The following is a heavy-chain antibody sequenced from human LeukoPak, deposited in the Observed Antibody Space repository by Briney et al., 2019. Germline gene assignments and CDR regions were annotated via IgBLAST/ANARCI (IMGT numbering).Heavy chain of an antibody. V-gene: IGHV1-2*02. CDR2: NNPNSGGT. CDR1: GYTFTGYY. J-gene: IGHJ4*02. Sequence: ASVKVSCKASGYTFTGYYMHWVRQAPGQGLEWMGWNNPNSGGTNYAQKFQGRVTMTRDTSISTAYMELSRLRSDDTAVYYCAREGITIFGVVPFDYWGQGTLVTVSS. CDR3: AREGITIFGVVPFDY. D-gene: IGHD3-3*01.